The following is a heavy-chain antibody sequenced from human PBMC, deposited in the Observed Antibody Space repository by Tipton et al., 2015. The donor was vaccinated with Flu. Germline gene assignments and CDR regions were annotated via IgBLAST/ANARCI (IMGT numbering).Heavy chain of an antibody. D-gene: IGHD2-21*02. Sequence: SLRLSCAASRFTFSSHSVIWVRQAPGKGLEWVSSISSSGSYTHYADAVKGRFTISRDNAKDSLYLQMNSLRAEDTAVYYCARDRETYDGDWNYYYYGLDVWGQGTTVTVSS. CDR2: ISSSGSYT. J-gene: IGHJ6*02. CDR1: RFTFSSHS. V-gene: IGHV3-21*01. CDR3: ARDRETYDGDWNYYYYGLDV.